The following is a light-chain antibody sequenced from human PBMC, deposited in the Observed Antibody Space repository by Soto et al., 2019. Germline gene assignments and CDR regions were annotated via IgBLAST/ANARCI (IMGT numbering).Light chain of an antibody. CDR2: CAS. V-gene: IGKV3-15*01. J-gene: IGKJ2*01. CDR1: QSVSRN. CDR3: QQYCGWPPET. Sequence: EVVLTQSPATLSVSPGDRATLSCRASQSVSRNFAWYQQKPGQAPRLLIYCASTRATGVPARFSGSGSATEFTLSISSLQSEDVAVYYCQQYCGWPPETFGQGTKLEI.